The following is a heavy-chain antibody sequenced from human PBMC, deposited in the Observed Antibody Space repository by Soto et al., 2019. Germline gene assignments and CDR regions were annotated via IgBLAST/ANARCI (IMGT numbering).Heavy chain of an antibody. V-gene: IGHV1-18*01. D-gene: IGHD3-10*01. J-gene: IGHJ4*02. CDR1: GYIFITYG. CDR3: VRDLDGSGSYYPEH. Sequence: ALVKVSCKASGYIFITYGISWVRQAPGQGLEWMGRISPYNGTTNYAQNLQGRVTMTTDTSPSTAYMELRSLRSDDTAVYCCVRDLDGSGSYYPEHRGPVTQVTDAS. CDR2: ISPYNGTT.